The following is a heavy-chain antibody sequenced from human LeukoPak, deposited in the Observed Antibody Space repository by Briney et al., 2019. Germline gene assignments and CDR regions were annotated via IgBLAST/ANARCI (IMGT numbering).Heavy chain of an antibody. Sequence: SETLSLTCTVSGGSISSSSYYWGWIRQPPGKRLEWIGSMYYRGSTYHNPSLKSRVTISVDTSKNQFSLKLSSVTAADTAVYYCATTTIRLGYWGQGTLVTVSS. CDR3: ATTTIRLGY. CDR1: GGSISSSSYY. CDR2: MYYRGST. D-gene: IGHD1-26*01. J-gene: IGHJ4*02. V-gene: IGHV4-39*07.